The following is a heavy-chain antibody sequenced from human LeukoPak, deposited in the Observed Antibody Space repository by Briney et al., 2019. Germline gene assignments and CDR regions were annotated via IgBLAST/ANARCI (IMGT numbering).Heavy chain of an antibody. CDR2: IKEDGSDK. V-gene: IGHV3-7*01. Sequence: PGGSLRLSCAASGFIFSGYWMAWVRQAPGKGLEWVANIKEDGSDKNYVDSVKGRFTISRDNAKNSLYLQMNSLRAEDRAVYYCARDAGYGYDRFDYWGQGTQVTVSS. CDR1: GFIFSGYW. D-gene: IGHD5-18*01. J-gene: IGHJ4*02. CDR3: ARDAGYGYDRFDY.